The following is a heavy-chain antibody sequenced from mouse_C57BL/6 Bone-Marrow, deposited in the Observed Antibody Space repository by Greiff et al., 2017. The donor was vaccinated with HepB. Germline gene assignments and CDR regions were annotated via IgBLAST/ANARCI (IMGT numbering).Heavy chain of an antibody. V-gene: IGHV1-64*01. Sequence: QVQLQQPGAELVKPGASVKLSCKASGYTFTSYWMHWVKQRPGQGLEWIGMIHPNSGSTNYNEKFKSKATLTVDKSSSTAYMQLSSLTSEDSAVYYCARGGYDGYPSYYFDYWGQGTTLTVSS. CDR3: ARGGYDGYPSYYFDY. D-gene: IGHD2-3*01. CDR1: GYTFTSYW. J-gene: IGHJ2*01. CDR2: IHPNSGST.